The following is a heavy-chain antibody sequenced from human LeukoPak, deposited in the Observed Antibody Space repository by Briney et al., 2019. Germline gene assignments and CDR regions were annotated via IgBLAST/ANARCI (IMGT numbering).Heavy chain of an antibody. V-gene: IGHV3-74*01. CDR3: ARDDAAAGIIFDS. CDR2: IHSDGSST. Sequence: GRSLRLSCAASGFTFTNYWMHWVRQAPGKGLVWVSRIHSDGSSTNYADSVTGRFTISRDNAKNTLYLQMNSLRAEDTAVYYCARDDAAAGIIFDSWGQGTLVTVSS. D-gene: IGHD6-13*01. J-gene: IGHJ4*02. CDR1: GFTFTNYW.